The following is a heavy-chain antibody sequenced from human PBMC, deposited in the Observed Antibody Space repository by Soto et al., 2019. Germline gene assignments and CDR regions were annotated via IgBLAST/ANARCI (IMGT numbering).Heavy chain of an antibody. CDR2: IDNRGNT. D-gene: IGHD6-25*01. Sequence: SETLSLTCAVYGGSFSGYYWSWIRQPPGKGLEWIGEIDNRGNTQYNPSLKSRVTLSADASKSQFSLKMNSMTAADTAVYYCARPGVAAAGNFDSWGPGTLVTVS. CDR3: ARPGVAAAGNFDS. J-gene: IGHJ4*02. V-gene: IGHV4-34*01. CDR1: GGSFSGYY.